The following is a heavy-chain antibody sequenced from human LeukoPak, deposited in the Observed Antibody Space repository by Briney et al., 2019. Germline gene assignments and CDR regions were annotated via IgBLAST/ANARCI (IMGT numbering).Heavy chain of an antibody. J-gene: IGHJ4*02. D-gene: IGHD5-18*01. CDR2: IYYSGST. CDR1: GGSISSYY. CDR3: ARGGSYSYGYGFDY. Sequence: SETLSLTCTVSGGSISSYYWSWIRQPPGKGLEWIGYIYYSGSTNYNPSLKSRVTISVDTSKNQFSLKLSSVTAADTAVYYCARGGSYSYGYGFDYWGQGTLVTVSS. V-gene: IGHV4-59*08.